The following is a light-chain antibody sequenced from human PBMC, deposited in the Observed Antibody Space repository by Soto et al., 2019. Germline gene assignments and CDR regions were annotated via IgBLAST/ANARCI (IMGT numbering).Light chain of an antibody. CDR2: GAS. Sequence: DIVLTQSPGTVSLSPGERATLSCRASQSVSSRNLAWYRQKPGQAPSLLIFGASNRATGIPDRFSGSGSGTDFTLTISRLEPEDCAVYYCLRYGDSPPAYTFGQGTKLELK. J-gene: IGKJ2*01. CDR3: LRYGDSPPAYT. V-gene: IGKV3-20*01. CDR1: QSVSSRN.